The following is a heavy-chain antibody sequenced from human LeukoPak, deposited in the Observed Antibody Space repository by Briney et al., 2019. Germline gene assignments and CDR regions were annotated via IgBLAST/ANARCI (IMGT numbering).Heavy chain of an antibody. V-gene: IGHV3-48*02. CDR1: GFTFSTYG. J-gene: IGHJ4*02. CDR2: ISSRSSTI. CDR3: ARGCSGGSCFGDFDY. D-gene: IGHD2-15*01. Sequence: GGSLRLSCAASGFTFSTYGMNWVRQAPGKGLEWISYISSRSSTIYYADSVKGRFTISRDNAKNSLYLQMNSLRDEDTAVYYCARGCSGGSCFGDFDYWGQGTLGTVSS.